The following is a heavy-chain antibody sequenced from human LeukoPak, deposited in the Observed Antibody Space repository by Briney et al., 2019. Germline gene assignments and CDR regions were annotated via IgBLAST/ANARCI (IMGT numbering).Heavy chain of an antibody. CDR2: IRSSSSYI. CDR1: GFTFSNYA. Sequence: PGGSLRLSCAASGFTFSNYAMSWVRQAPGKGLEWVSSIRSSSSYIYYADSVKGRFTFSRDNAKNSLYLQMNSLRAEDTAVYYCARTGLAGFDYWGQGSLVTVSS. CDR3: ARTGLAGFDY. J-gene: IGHJ4*02. D-gene: IGHD6-19*01. V-gene: IGHV3-21*01.